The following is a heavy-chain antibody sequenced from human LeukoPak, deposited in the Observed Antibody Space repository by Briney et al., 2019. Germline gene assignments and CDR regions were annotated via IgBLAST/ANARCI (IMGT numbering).Heavy chain of an antibody. V-gene: IGHV3-23*01. Sequence: GGSLRLSCEASGFTFGNYAMNWVRQAPGKGLEWVSGISASGGSTYSADSVKGRFTISRDISKNTLYVQMNSLRGEDTAVYYCAKAVDRYSSSPLDYWGQGTLVTVSS. CDR3: AKAVDRYSSSPLDY. D-gene: IGHD6-6*01. CDR1: GFTFGNYA. CDR2: ISASGGST. J-gene: IGHJ4*02.